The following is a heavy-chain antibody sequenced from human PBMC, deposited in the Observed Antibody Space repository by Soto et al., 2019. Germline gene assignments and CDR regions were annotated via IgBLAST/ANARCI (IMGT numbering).Heavy chain of an antibody. J-gene: IGHJ4*02. V-gene: IGHV3-30-3*01. CDR1: GSTFSTYT. D-gene: IGHD2-15*01. Sequence: QVQLVESGGGVVQPGRSLRLSCVTSGSTFSTYTMHWVRQAPGKGLEWVAVISFYEGNKYYAASVKGRFTISRDDSKNTLYLQMNSLRAEDTAVYYCARENTVGYCSGGSCYYFDYWGQGTLVTVSS. CDR2: ISFYEGNK. CDR3: ARENTVGYCSGGSCYYFDY.